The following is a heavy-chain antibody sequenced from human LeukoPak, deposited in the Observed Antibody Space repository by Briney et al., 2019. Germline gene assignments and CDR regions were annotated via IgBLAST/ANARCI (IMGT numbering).Heavy chain of an antibody. CDR2: IYTSGST. V-gene: IGHV4-61*02. Sequence: SETLSLTCTVSGGSISSGSYYWSWIRQPAGKGLEWIGRIYTSGSTNYNPSLKSRVTISVDTSKNQFSLKLSSVTAADTAVYYCARGTAGDSSSWYYYYYYYYMDVWGKGTTVTISS. J-gene: IGHJ6*03. CDR1: GGSISSGSYY. D-gene: IGHD6-13*01. CDR3: ARGTAGDSSSWYYYYYYYYMDV.